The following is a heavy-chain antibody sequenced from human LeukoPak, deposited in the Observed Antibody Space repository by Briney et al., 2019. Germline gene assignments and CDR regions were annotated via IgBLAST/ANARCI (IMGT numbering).Heavy chain of an antibody. Sequence: ASVKVSCKASGYTFTGYYMHWVRQAPGQGLEWMGRINPNSGGTNYAQKFQGRVTMTRDTSISTAYMELSRLRSDDTAVYYCARGGYYYDSSDYILPDGYWGQGTLVTVSS. J-gene: IGHJ4*02. CDR1: GYTFTGYY. D-gene: IGHD3-22*01. CDR3: ARGGYYYDSSDYILPDGY. V-gene: IGHV1-2*06. CDR2: INPNSGGT.